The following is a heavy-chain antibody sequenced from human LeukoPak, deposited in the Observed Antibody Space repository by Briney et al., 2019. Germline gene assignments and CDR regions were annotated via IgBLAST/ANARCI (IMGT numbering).Heavy chain of an antibody. CDR1: GLTVGSNY. V-gene: IGHV3-53*01. J-gene: IGHJ3*02. Sequence: GGSLRLSCAASGLTVGSNYMTWVRQAPGKGLEWVSVMYSNGDTYYADSVKGRFTISRDNSQNTVYLQMYSLRAEDTAVYYCARDLNAQSRAYDIWGRGTMVTVSS. CDR2: MYSNGDT. CDR3: ARDLNAQSRAYDI.